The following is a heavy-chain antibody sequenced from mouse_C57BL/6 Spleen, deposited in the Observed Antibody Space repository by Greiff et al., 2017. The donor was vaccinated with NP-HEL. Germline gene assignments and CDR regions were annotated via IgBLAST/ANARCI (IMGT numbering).Heavy chain of an antibody. CDR3: ARQGEGNYYFDY. D-gene: IGHD2-1*01. Sequence: EVQGVESGGDLVKPGGSLKLSCAASGFTFSSYGMSWVRQTPDKRLEWVATISSGGSYTYYPDRVKGRFTISRDNAKNTLYLQMSSLKSEDTAMYYCARQGEGNYYFDYWGQGTTLTVSS. V-gene: IGHV5-6*01. CDR1: GFTFSSYG. J-gene: IGHJ2*01. CDR2: ISSGGSYT.